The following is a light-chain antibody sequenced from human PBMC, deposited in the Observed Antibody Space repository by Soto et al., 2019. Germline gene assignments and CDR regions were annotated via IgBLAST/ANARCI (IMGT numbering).Light chain of an antibody. CDR3: QQSYSTPLT. J-gene: IGKJ4*01. Sequence: DIQMTQSPSSLSASVGDRVTITCRASQSISSYLNWYQQKPGKVPKVLIYAASSLQSGVPSRFSGGGSGTDFTLTISSLQPEDFATYYCQQSYSTPLTFGGGTKVEIK. V-gene: IGKV1-39*01. CDR2: AAS. CDR1: QSISSY.